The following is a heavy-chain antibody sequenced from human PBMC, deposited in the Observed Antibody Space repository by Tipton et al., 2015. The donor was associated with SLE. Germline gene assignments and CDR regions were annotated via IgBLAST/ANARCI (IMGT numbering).Heavy chain of an antibody. V-gene: IGHV4-34*01. CDR2: INHCGST. CDR1: GGSFSGYY. D-gene: IGHD4-23*01. CDR3: ARHGGYYFDY. Sequence: TLSLTCAAYGGSFSGYYWSWIRQPPGKGLEWIGEINHCGSTYYNTSLKSRVTMSVDTSKNQFSLKLSSVTAADTSVYYCARHGGYYFDYWGQGTLVTVSS. J-gene: IGHJ4*02.